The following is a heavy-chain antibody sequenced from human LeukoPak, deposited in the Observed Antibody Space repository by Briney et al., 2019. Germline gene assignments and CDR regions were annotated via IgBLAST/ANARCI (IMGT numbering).Heavy chain of an antibody. CDR2: IIPIFGTA. J-gene: IGHJ4*02. Sequence: SVKVSCKASGGTFSSYAISWVRQAPGQGLEWMGGIIPIFGTANYAQKFQGRVTITADKSTSTAYMELSSLRSEDTAVYYCARDRYYYDTSGYYYDIFDYWGQGTLVTVSS. CDR3: ARDRYYYDTSGYYYDIFDY. CDR1: GGTFSSYA. D-gene: IGHD3-22*01. V-gene: IGHV1-69*06.